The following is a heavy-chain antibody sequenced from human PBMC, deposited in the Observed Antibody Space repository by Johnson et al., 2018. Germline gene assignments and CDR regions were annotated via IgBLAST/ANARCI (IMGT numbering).Heavy chain of an antibody. CDR3: AGDRVGSGWHYYYGMDV. CDR2: ITWDASVT. CDR1: GFTFDDYA. Sequence: VQLVQSGGAVVQPGGSLRLSCASSGFTFDDYAMHWVRQAPGKGLEWVSLITWDASVTYSADSVKGRFTISRDNSKNSLYLQMNSLRAEDTAVYYCAGDRVGSGWHYYYGMDVWGQGTTVTVSS. J-gene: IGHJ6*02. V-gene: IGHV3-43D*04. D-gene: IGHD6-19*01.